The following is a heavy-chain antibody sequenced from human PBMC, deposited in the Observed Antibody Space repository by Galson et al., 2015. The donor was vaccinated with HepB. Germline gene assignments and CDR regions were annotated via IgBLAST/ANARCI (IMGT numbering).Heavy chain of an antibody. V-gene: IGHV3-23*01. D-gene: IGHD3-16*01. Sequence: SLRLSCAASGFTFSSFAMSWVRQAPGKGLERVSTFSDSGSSTYYADSVKGRFTISRDNSKNTLYLQMNSLRADDTAVYYCAKGSESSYVWLLHFDYWGQGTLVTVSS. CDR2: FSDSGSST. CDR1: GFTFSSFA. J-gene: IGHJ4*02. CDR3: AKGSESSYVWLLHFDY.